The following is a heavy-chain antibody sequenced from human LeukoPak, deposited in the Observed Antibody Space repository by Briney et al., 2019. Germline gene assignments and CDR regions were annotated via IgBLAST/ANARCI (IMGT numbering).Heavy chain of an antibody. Sequence: PGGSLRLSCAGSGFTFSSYWMHWVRQAPGKGLVWVSLINSDGSSITYADSVKGRFTISRDNARNTLYLQMNSLRVEDTAVYYCAREGRVSGYDFDCWGQGTLVTVSS. CDR1: GFTFSSYW. J-gene: IGHJ4*02. D-gene: IGHD5-12*01. V-gene: IGHV3-74*03. CDR2: INSDGSSI. CDR3: AREGRVSGYDFDC.